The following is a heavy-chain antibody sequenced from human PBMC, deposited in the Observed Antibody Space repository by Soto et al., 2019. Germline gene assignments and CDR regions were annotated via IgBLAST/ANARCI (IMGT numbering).Heavy chain of an antibody. CDR1: GFTFSDYY. V-gene: IGHV3-11*01. CDR3: ARAFPYGGNPSAFDI. D-gene: IGHD4-17*01. J-gene: IGHJ3*02. CDR2: ISSSGSTI. Sequence: PGGSLRLSCAASGFTFSDYYMSWIRQAPGKGLEWVSYISSSGSTIYYADSVKGRFTISRDNAKNSLYLQMNSLRAEDTAVYYCARAFPYGGNPSAFDIWGQGTMVTVSS.